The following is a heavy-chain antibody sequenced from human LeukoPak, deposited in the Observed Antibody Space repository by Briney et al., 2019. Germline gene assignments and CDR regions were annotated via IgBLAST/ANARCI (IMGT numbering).Heavy chain of an antibody. V-gene: IGHV3-23*01. D-gene: IGHD6-19*01. Sequence: GGSLRLSCAASGFTFSSYGMSWVRQAPGKGLEWVSAISGSGGSTYYADSVKGRFTISRDNPKNTLYLQMNSLRAEDTAVYYCATREIAVAEDYWGQGTLVTVSS. J-gene: IGHJ4*02. CDR1: GFTFSSYG. CDR3: ATREIAVAEDY. CDR2: ISGSGGST.